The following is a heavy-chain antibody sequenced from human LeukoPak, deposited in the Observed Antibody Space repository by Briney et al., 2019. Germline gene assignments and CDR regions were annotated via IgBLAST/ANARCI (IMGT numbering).Heavy chain of an antibody. CDR1: GGTFSSYA. Sequence: ASVEVSCKASGGTFSSYAISWVRQAPGQGLEWMGRIIPILGIANYAQKFQGRVTINADKSTSTAYMALSSLRSEDTAVYYCARDAGGVAIDYWGQGTLVTVSS. D-gene: IGHD2-8*01. CDR2: IIPILGIA. V-gene: IGHV1-69*04. CDR3: ARDAGGVAIDY. J-gene: IGHJ4*02.